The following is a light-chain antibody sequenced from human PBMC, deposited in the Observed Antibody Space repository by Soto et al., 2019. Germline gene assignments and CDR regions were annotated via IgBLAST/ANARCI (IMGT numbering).Light chain of an antibody. CDR3: QPYGISGR. J-gene: IGKJ1*01. V-gene: IGKV3-20*01. CDR2: GAS. Sequence: IVLTQSPCALSLSTGERATLSCRASQIVSNNYLAWYQQKPGQAPRLLIYGASNRATGIPDRFSGSGSGTDFTLTISRLEPEDFAVYYCQPYGISGRFGQGSKV. CDR1: QIVSNNY.